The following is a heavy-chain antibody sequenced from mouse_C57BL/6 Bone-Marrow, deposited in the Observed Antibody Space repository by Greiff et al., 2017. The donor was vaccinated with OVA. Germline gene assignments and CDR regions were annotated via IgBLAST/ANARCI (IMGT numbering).Heavy chain of an antibody. CDR3: ASHYDYDSAWFAY. CDR1: GFSLTSYG. Sequence: VKLMESGPGLVAPSQSLSITCTVSGFSLTSYGVDWVRQSPGKGLEWLGVIWGVGSTNYNSALNSNLSISQDNSKSQVFLKMNSLQTDDTAMYYRASHYDYDSAWFAYWGQGTLVTVSA. V-gene: IGHV2-6*01. CDR2: IWGVGST. J-gene: IGHJ3*01. D-gene: IGHD2-4*01.